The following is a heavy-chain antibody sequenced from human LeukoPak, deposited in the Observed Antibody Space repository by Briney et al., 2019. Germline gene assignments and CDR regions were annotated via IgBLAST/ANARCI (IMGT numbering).Heavy chain of an antibody. CDR2: FYYSGST. J-gene: IGHJ6*02. CDR3: AVPSPRIKSYYYYYGMDV. Sequence: SETLSLTCTVSGGSISSYYWSWIRKPPGKGLGGFGIFYYSGSTNYNPSLKSRVTISVDTSKNQFSLKLSSVTAADTAVYYCAVPSPRIKSYYYYYGMDVWGQGTTVTVSS. V-gene: IGHV4-59*12. D-gene: IGHD2-15*01. CDR1: GGSISSYY.